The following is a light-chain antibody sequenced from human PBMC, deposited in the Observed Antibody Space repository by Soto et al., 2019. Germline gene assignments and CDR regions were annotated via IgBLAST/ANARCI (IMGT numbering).Light chain of an antibody. J-gene: IGLJ1*01. CDR2: GNS. V-gene: IGLV1-40*01. CDR3: QSYDSSLSVV. CDR1: SSNIGAGYD. Sequence: QSVLTQPPSVSGAPGQRVTISCTGSSSNIGAGYDVHWYQQLPGTAPKLLIYGNSNRPSGVPDRFSGSKSGTSASLAITGLQAEDEADYCRQSYDSSLSVVFGTGTKVTVL.